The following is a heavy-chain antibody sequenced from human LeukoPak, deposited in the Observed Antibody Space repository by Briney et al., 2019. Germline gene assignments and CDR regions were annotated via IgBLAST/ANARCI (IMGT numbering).Heavy chain of an antibody. D-gene: IGHD6-13*01. CDR3: ARGVYIAAAQYGY. Sequence: DPSETLSLTCTVCSGSISSYYWSWIRQPPGKGVEWIGYIYYSGTTNYNPSLKSRVTISVDTSKNQFSLKLSSVTAADTAVYYCARGVYIAAAQYGYWGQGTLVTVSS. CDR2: IYYSGTT. CDR1: SGSISSYY. J-gene: IGHJ4*02. V-gene: IGHV4-59*01.